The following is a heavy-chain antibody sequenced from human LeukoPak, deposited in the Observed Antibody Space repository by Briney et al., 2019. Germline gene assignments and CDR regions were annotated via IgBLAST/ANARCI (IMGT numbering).Heavy chain of an antibody. D-gene: IGHD3-9*01. CDR3: AGGHRNWLLSWFDP. V-gene: IGHV4-34*08. CDR1: GFTFSSYA. Sequence: GSLRLSCAASGFTFSSYAMSWIRQPPGKGLEWIGEINDSEYTNYNPSLKSRVTISIDTSKNQFSLKLASVTAADTAVYYCAGGHRNWLLSWFDPWGRGTLVTVSS. J-gene: IGHJ5*02. CDR2: INDSEYT.